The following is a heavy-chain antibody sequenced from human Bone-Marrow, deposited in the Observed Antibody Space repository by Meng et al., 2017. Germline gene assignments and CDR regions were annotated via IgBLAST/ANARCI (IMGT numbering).Heavy chain of an antibody. D-gene: IGHD1-14*01. Sequence: QVQLQESGPGLVKPSGTLALTCPGSGGSISSSNWWSWVRQPPGKGLEWIGKIYHSGITIYNPSLKSRVTMSVDNSKNQFSLKLNSMTAADTAVYYCARDPTGGEDHQRVWGQGTLVTVSS. CDR1: GGSISSSNW. V-gene: IGHV4-4*02. CDR2: IYHSGIT. CDR3: ARDPTGGEDHQRV. J-gene: IGHJ4*02.